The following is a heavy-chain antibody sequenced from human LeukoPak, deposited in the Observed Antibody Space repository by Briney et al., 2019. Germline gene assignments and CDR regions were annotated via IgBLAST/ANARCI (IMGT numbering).Heavy chain of an antibody. D-gene: IGHD3-22*01. V-gene: IGHV4-4*02. J-gene: IGHJ5*02. Sequence: NTSGTLSLTCAVSGGSISSSNWWSWVRQPPGKGLDWIAYIYYTGSTYYNPSLKSRVTISLDTSKNQFSLKLTSVTAADTAVYYCARGGDSSGYEGRFDPWGQGTLVTVSS. CDR2: IYYTGST. CDR1: GGSISSSNW. CDR3: ARGGDSSGYEGRFDP.